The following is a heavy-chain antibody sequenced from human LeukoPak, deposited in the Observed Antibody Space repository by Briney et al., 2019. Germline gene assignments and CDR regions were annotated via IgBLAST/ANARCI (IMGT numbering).Heavy chain of an antibody. V-gene: IGHV3-21*01. CDR2: ISSSSSYI. CDR3: ARDKARNWFDP. J-gene: IGHJ5*02. CDR1: GFTFSSYS. Sequence: GSLRLSCAASGFTFSSYSMNWVRQAPGKGLEWVSSISSSSSYIYYADSVKGRFTISRDNAKNSLYLQMNSLRAEDTAVYYCARDKARNWFDPWGQGTLVTVSS.